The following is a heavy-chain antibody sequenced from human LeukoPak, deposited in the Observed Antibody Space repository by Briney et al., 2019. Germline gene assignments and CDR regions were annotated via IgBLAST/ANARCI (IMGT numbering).Heavy chain of an antibody. V-gene: IGHV1-46*01. CDR3: ARDQEGFDY. Sequence: ASVKVSCKASGYTFTSNYIHWVRQAPGQGLEWMGMVYPGDGSTSYAQKFQGRVTVTRDTSTSTVHMELSGLRSEDTAVYYCARDQEGFDYWGQGTLVTVSS. J-gene: IGHJ4*02. CDR2: VYPGDGST. CDR1: GYTFTSNY.